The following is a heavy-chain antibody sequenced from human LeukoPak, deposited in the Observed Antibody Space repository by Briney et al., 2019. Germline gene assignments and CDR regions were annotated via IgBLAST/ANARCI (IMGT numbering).Heavy chain of an antibody. J-gene: IGHJ4*02. V-gene: IGHV1-69*05. CDR1: GGTVSSYA. CDR3: ARGRGTGTNILDDY. D-gene: IGHD1-7*01. CDR2: IIPIFGTA. Sequence: SVKVSCKASGGTVSSYAISWVRQAPGQGLEWMGGIIPIFGTANYAQKFQGRVTITTDESTSTAYMELSSLRSEDTAVYYCARGRGTGTNILDDYWGQGTLVTVSS.